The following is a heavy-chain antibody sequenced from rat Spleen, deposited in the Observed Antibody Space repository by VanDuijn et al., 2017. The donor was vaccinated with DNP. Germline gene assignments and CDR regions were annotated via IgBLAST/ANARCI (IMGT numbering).Heavy chain of an antibody. V-gene: IGHV2S12*01. J-gene: IGHJ2*01. CDR1: GFSLTSYG. CDR3: TRSAYTTDYYDY. CDR2: ISSGGST. D-gene: IGHD1-6*01. Sequence: QVQLKESGPGLVQPSQTLSLTCTVSGFSLTSYGVSWVRQPPGKGLEWIAAISSGGSTYYNSALKSRLSISRDTSKSQVFLKMNSLQTEDTAIYFCTRSAYTTDYYDYWGQGVMVTVSS.